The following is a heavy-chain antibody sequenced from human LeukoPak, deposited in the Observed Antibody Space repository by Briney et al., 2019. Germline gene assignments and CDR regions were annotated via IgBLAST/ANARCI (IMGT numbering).Heavy chain of an antibody. J-gene: IGHJ3*02. CDR3: ARDVSYGFDI. Sequence: GGSLRLSCAASGFTFSGYWMHWVRQAPGKGLVWVSRINGDGSNISYADSVKGRFTISRDNAKNTLYLQMNSLRAEDTAVYYCARDVSYGFDIWGQGTMVTVSS. V-gene: IGHV3-74*01. CDR1: GFTFSGYW. CDR2: INGDGSNI.